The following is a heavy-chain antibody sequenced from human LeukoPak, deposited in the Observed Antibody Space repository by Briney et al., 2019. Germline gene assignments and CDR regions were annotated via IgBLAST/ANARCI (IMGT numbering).Heavy chain of an antibody. D-gene: IGHD1-7*01. J-gene: IGHJ3*02. V-gene: IGHV1-69*01. CDR2: IIPIFGTA. CDR1: GGTFSSYA. Sequence: ASVKVSCKASGGTFSSYAISWVRQAPGQGLEWMGGIIPIFGTANYAQKFQGRVTITAGESTSTAYMELSSLRSEDTAVYYCARGNYGHHDAFDIWGQGTMVTVSS. CDR3: ARGNYGHHDAFDI.